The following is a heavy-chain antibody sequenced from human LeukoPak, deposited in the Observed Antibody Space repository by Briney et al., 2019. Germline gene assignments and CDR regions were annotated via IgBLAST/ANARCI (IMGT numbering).Heavy chain of an antibody. CDR3: ATLGPYYYDSSGYFG. Sequence: GGSLRLSCAASGFTFSSYAMSWVRQAPGKGLEWVSAISGSGGSTYYADSVKGRFTISRDNSKNTLYLQMNSLRAEDTAVYYCATLGPYYYDSSGYFGWGQGTLVTVSS. V-gene: IGHV3-23*01. CDR2: ISGSGGST. CDR1: GFTFSSYA. J-gene: IGHJ4*02. D-gene: IGHD3-22*01.